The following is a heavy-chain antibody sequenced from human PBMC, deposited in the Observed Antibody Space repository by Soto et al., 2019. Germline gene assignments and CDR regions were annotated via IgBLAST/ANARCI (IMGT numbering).Heavy chain of an antibody. J-gene: IGHJ6*02. CDR1: GFTFSSYG. CDR2: ISYDGSNK. D-gene: IGHD2-15*01. CDR3: AKGALYCSGGSCYSWGYYYYGMDV. V-gene: IGHV3-30*18. Sequence: PGGSLRLSCAASGFTFSSYGMHWVRQAPGKGLEWVAVISYDGSNKYYADSVKGRFTISRDNSKNTLYLQMNSLRAEDTAVYYCAKGALYCSGGSCYSWGYYYYGMDVWGQGTTVTVSS.